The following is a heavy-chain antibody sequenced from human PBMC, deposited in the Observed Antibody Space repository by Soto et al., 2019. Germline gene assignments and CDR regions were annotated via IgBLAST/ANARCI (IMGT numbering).Heavy chain of an antibody. D-gene: IGHD1-26*01. V-gene: IGHV1-2*02. CDR3: ARGGSDFAL. J-gene: IGHJ4*01. CDR1: GNTNTIYF. CDR2: INSVSGGT. Sequence: QVQLVQSGAEVKRPGASVRVSCTASGNTNTIYFIHWLRQAPGQGLEWMGWINSVSGGTNFAHKFQGRVTMSRDTSTTTAFMEMSGLTSADTAVYYGARGGSDFALWGQGTLVSVSS.